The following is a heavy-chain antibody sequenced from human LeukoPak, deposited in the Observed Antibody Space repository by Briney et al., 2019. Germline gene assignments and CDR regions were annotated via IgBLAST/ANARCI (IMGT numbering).Heavy chain of an antibody. Sequence: SEILSLTCAVYGGSFSGYYWSWIRQPPGKGLEWIGEINHSGSTNYNPSLKSRVTISVDTSKNQFSLKLSSVTAADTAVYYCARSPWLQYDYWGQGTLVTVSS. CDR3: ARSPWLQYDY. CDR2: INHSGST. V-gene: IGHV4-34*01. D-gene: IGHD5-24*01. J-gene: IGHJ4*02. CDR1: GGSFSGYY.